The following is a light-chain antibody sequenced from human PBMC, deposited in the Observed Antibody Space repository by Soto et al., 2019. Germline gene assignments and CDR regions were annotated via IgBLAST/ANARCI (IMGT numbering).Light chain of an antibody. CDR3: QQHLGRHT. J-gene: IGKJ1*01. CDR1: QSVSSN. CDR2: GAS. V-gene: IGKV3-15*01. Sequence: EIVMTQSPATLSVSPGERATLSCRASQSVSSNLAWYQQKPGQAPRLLIYGASTRATGIPARFSGSGSGTDFTLTISSLEPEDSAVYYCQQHLGRHTFGQGTQGGYQ.